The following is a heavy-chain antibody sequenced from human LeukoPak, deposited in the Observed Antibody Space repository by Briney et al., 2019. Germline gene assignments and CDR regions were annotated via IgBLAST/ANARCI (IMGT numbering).Heavy chain of an antibody. CDR3: ARAWLAVAEYYFDY. J-gene: IGHJ4*02. V-gene: IGHV3-7*01. D-gene: IGHD6-19*01. CDR2: IHPDESAI. Sequence: GGSLRLSCAASGFTFSGSWMSWVRQAPGQGLEWVASIHPDESAIFYLASVMGLFTISRDNPKNSLYLQMNSLRAEDTAVYYCARAWLAVAEYYFDYWGQGTLVTVSS. CDR1: GFTFSGSW.